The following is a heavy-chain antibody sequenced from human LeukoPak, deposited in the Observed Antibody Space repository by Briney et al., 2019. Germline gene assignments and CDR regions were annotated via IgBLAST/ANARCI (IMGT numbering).Heavy chain of an antibody. CDR3: ALLGYCSSTSCPIDY. CDR1: GGSISSYY. J-gene: IGHJ4*02. Sequence: SETLSLTCTVSGGSISSYYWSWIRQPPGKGLEWIGEINHSGSTNYNPSLKSRVTISVDTSKNQFSLKLSSVTAADTAVYYCALLGYCSSTSCPIDYWGQGTLVTVSS. D-gene: IGHD2-2*01. V-gene: IGHV4-34*01. CDR2: INHSGST.